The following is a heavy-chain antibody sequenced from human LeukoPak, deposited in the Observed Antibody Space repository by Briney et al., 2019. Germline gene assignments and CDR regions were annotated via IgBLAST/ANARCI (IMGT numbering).Heavy chain of an antibody. D-gene: IGHD1-26*01. CDR3: AKLATTGAFDI. J-gene: IGHJ3*02. V-gene: IGHV3-9*03. CDR1: GCTFDDYA. CDR2: ISWNSGSI. Sequence: PGGSLRLSCAASGCTFDDYAMHWVRQAPGKGREWVSGISWNSGSIGYADSVKGRFTISRDNAKNSLYLQMNSLRAEDMPLYYCAKLATTGAFDIWGQGTMVTVSS.